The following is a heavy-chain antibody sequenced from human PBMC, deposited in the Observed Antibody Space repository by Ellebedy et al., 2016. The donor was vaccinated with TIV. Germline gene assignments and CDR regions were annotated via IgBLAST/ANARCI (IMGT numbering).Heavy chain of an antibody. CDR3: ARGGTVANDY. CDR2: TYYRSKWYN. V-gene: IGHV6-1*01. Sequence: SQTLSPTCXISVDSVSSNSAASNWIRQSPSRGLEWLGRTYYRSKWYNDYAVSVKSRITINPDTSKNQFSLQLNSVTPEDKAVYYCARGGTVANDYWGQGTLVTVSS. D-gene: IGHD4-17*01. J-gene: IGHJ4*02. CDR1: VDSVSSNSAA.